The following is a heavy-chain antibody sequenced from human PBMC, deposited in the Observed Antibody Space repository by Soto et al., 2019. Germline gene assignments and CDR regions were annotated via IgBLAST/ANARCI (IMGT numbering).Heavy chain of an antibody. CDR3: ARIASAGRGWDV. Sequence: EVQLVESGGGLVQLGGSLRLSCADFGFTFSNYWMSWVRQAPVKGLEWVGNIKQDGSEKNYVDSVKGRFTISRDNAKNSLYLQMNSLRAEDTAVYYCARIASAGRGWDVWGQGTTVVVSS. V-gene: IGHV3-7*01. CDR1: GFTFSNYW. CDR2: IKQDGSEK. D-gene: IGHD6-13*01. J-gene: IGHJ6*02.